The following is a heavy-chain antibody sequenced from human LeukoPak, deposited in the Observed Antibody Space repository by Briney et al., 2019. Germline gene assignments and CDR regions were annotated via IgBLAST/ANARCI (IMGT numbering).Heavy chain of an antibody. J-gene: IGHJ5*02. D-gene: IGHD6-13*01. Sequence: PSETLSLTCTVSGGSISSGDYYWSWIRQPPGKGLEWIGYIYYSGSTYYNPSLKSRVTISVDTSKNQFSLKLSSVTAADTAVYYCARESSIAAAGTSHNWFDPWGQGTLVTVSS. CDR2: IYYSGST. CDR3: ARESSIAAAGTSHNWFDP. CDR1: GGSISSGDYY. V-gene: IGHV4-30-4*01.